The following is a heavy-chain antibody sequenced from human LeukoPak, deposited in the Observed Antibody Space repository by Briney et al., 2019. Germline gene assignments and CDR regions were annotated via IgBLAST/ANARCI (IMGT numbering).Heavy chain of an antibody. D-gene: IGHD3-22*01. V-gene: IGHV3-33*06. J-gene: IGHJ6*03. CDR2: IWYDGSNK. CDR1: GFTFNSYG. Sequence: GGSLRLSCAASGFTFNSYGMHWVRQAPGKGLEGVAVIWYDGSNKYYADSVRGRFTISRDNSKNTLYLQMNSLRAEDAALYYCAKAGDTTSYYPAYYYYMDVWGKGTTVTVSS. CDR3: AKAGDTTSYYPAYYYYMDV.